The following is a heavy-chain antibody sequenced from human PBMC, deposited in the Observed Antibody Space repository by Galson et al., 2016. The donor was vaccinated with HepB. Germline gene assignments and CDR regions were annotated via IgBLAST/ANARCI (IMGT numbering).Heavy chain of an antibody. V-gene: IGHV4-39*01. D-gene: IGHD6-19*01. CDR2: IYYSGST. CDR1: GGAISGSSFY. Sequence: SETLSLTCSVSGGAISGSSFYWGWIRQPPGKRLEWIGSIYYSGSTYNSPSLKSRATMSVDTSKKQFSLKLSSVTAADTAVYYCARRLTGAGTFDYWGQGTLVTVSS. J-gene: IGHJ4*02. CDR3: ARRLTGAGTFDY.